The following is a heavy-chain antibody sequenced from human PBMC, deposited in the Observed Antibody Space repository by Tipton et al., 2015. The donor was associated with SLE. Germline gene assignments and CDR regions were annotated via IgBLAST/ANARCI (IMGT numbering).Heavy chain of an antibody. CDR1: GGSISSNTYY. V-gene: IGHV4-30-4*08. J-gene: IGHJ6*03. CDR2: IYYSGST. CDR3: ARAERGYSGYDSWYYYYYMDV. D-gene: IGHD5-12*01. Sequence: TLSLTCTVSGGSISSNTYYWGWIRQPPGKGLEWIGYIYYSGSTYYNPSLKSRVTISVDTSKNQFSLKLSSVTAADTAVYYCARAERGYSGYDSWYYYYYMDVWGKGTTVTVSS.